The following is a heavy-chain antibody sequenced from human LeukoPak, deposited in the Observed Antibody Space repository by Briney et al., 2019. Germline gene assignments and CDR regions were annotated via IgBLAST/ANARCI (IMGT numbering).Heavy chain of an antibody. CDR3: ARRPGANFSDSSGYYYHFDY. J-gene: IGHJ4*02. CDR1: GGSFSGYY. Sequence: SETLSLTCAVYGGSFSGYYWSWIRQPPGKGLEWIGEISHSGSTNYNPSLKSRVTISVDTSKNQFSLKLSSVTAADTAVYYCARRPGANFSDSSGYYYHFDYWGQGTLVTVSS. V-gene: IGHV4-34*01. CDR2: ISHSGST. D-gene: IGHD3-22*01.